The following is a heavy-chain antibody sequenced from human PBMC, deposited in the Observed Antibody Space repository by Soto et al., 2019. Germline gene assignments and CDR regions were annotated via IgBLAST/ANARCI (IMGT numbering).Heavy chain of an antibody. D-gene: IGHD3-3*01. V-gene: IGHV4-31*03. CDR2: IYYSGST. CDR3: ARNGSYYDFWSGYYFGGGMDV. Sequence: SETLSLTCTVSGGSISSGGYYWSWIRQHPGKGLEWIGHIYYSGSTYYNPSLKSRVTISVDTSKNQFSLKLSSVTAADTAVYYCARNGSYYDFWSGYYFGGGMDVWGQGTTVTVSS. J-gene: IGHJ6*02. CDR1: GGSISSGGYY.